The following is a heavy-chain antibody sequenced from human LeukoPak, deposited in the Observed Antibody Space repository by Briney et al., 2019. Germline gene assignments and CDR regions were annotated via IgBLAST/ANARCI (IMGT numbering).Heavy chain of an antibody. J-gene: IGHJ6*02. Sequence: GGSLRLSCAASGFTFSNYDMNWVRQAPRKGLEWVSFISSSSSYIYYADSVKGRFTISRDNAKNSLYLQMNSLRAEDTAVYYCARDHNWHISYNYYYGMDVWGQGTTVTVSS. CDR1: GFTFSNYD. CDR2: ISSSSSYI. V-gene: IGHV3-21*01. D-gene: IGHD2-21*01. CDR3: ARDHNWHISYNYYYGMDV.